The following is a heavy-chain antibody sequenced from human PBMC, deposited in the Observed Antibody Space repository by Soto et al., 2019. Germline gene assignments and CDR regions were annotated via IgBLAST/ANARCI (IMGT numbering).Heavy chain of an antibody. CDR2: IYGGGTT. CDR3: VQTTGWPGFDF. V-gene: IGHV3-53*01. CDR1: GFAVSSKY. D-gene: IGHD6-19*01. J-gene: IGHJ4*02. Sequence: EVPLVESGGGLIQPGGSLRLSCAASGFAVSSKYMTWVRQAPGKGLEWVSVIYGGGTTYYADSVKGRFTISRDTSKNTLYLQMNSLRAEDTAVYYCVQTTGWPGFDFWGQGILVTVSS.